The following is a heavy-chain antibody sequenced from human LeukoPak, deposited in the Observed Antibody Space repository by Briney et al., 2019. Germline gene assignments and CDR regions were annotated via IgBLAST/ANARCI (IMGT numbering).Heavy chain of an antibody. V-gene: IGHV1-18*01. CDR1: GYTFTSYG. CDR2: ISAYNGNT. Sequence: GASVKVSCKASGYTFTSYGISWVRQAPGQGLEWMGWISAYNGNTNYAQKLQGRVTMTTDTSTSTAYMELRSLRSDDTAVYYCARDGLRYFDWLDKLDPYYMDVWGKGTTVTISS. D-gene: IGHD3-9*01. CDR3: ARDGLRYFDWLDKLDPYYMDV. J-gene: IGHJ6*03.